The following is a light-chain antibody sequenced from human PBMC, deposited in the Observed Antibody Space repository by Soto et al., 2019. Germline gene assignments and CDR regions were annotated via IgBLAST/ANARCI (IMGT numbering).Light chain of an antibody. Sequence: EVVLTQSPGTLSLSPGERATLSCRASQSIINNYLAWYQQRPGQAHRLLIYGSSDRATGIPGRFSGSGSGTDFTITISRLEPEDFAVYYCHQYGSTPPYTFGQGTKVEI. V-gene: IGKV3-20*01. CDR2: GSS. CDR1: QSIINNY. J-gene: IGKJ2*01. CDR3: HQYGSTPPYT.